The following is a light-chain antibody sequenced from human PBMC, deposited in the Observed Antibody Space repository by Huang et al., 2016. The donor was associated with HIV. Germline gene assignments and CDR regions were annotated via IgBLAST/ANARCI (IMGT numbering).Light chain of an antibody. CDR1: QGIGNY. CDR2: AAS. CDR3: QKYNSAPLT. V-gene: IGKV1-27*01. J-gene: IGKJ4*01. Sequence: DIQMTQSPSSLSASVGDRVTITCRASQGIGNYLAWYQQKPGKVPHLLIYAASTLQPGVPSRFSGSGSGTDFTLTISSLQPEDVASYYCQKYNSAPLTFAGGTKVEI.